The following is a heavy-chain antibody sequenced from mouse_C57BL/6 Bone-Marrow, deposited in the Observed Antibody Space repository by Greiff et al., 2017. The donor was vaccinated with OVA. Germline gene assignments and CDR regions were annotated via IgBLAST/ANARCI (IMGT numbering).Heavy chain of an antibody. Sequence: VQLQQPGAELVMPGASVKLSCKASGYTFTSYWMHWVKQRPGQGLEWIGEIDPSDSYTNYNQKFKGKSTLTVDKSSSTAYMQLSSLTSEDSAVYYCARPYYYGSSYGAMDYWGQGTSVTVSS. CDR2: IDPSDSYT. V-gene: IGHV1-69*01. CDR3: ARPYYYGSSYGAMDY. CDR1: GYTFTSYW. D-gene: IGHD1-1*01. J-gene: IGHJ4*01.